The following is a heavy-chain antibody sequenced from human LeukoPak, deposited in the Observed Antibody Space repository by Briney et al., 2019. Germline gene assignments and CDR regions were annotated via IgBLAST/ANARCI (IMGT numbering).Heavy chain of an antibody. CDR1: GGSISSYY. V-gene: IGHV4-59*01. J-gene: IGHJ3*02. D-gene: IGHD3-10*01. CDR2: IYYSGST. CDR3: ARVDGGGDAFDI. Sequence: SETLSLTCTVPGGSISSYYWSWIRQPPGKGLEWIGYIYYSGSTNYNPSLKSRVTISVDTSKNQFSLKLSSVTAADTAVYYCARVDGGGDAFDIWGQGTMVTVSS.